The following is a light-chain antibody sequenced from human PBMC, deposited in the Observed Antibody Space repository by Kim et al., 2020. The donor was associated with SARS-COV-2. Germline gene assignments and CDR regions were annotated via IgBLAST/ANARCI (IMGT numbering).Light chain of an antibody. Sequence: EILLTQSPATLSVSPGERATLSCRASQSVGNSLAWYQQKPGQAPRLLIHGASTRATGIPDRFSGSGSGTDFSLTISSLRSEDFAVYYCHQYNVWRRTFGGGTKVEIK. CDR2: GAS. CDR3: HQYNVWRRT. CDR1: QSVGNS. V-gene: IGKV3-15*01. J-gene: IGKJ4*01.